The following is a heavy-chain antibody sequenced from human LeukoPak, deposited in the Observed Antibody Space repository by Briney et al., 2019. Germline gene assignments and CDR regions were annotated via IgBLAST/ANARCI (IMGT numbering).Heavy chain of an antibody. CDR2: IYTSGST. D-gene: IGHD3-22*01. CDR1: GGSISSYY. J-gene: IGHJ6*02. Sequence: SETLSLTCTVSGGSISSYYWSWIRQPAGKGLEWIGRIYTSGSTNYNPSLKSRVTISVDTSKNQFSLKLSSVTAADTAVYYCARQGYYDSSGYYGYYYYGMDVWGQGTTVTVSS. V-gene: IGHV4-4*07. CDR3: ARQGYYDSSGYYGYYYYGMDV.